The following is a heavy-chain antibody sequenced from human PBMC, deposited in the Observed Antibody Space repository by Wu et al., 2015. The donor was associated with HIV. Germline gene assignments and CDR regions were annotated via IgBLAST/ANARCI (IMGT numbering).Heavy chain of an antibody. CDR1: GGTFSSYA. D-gene: IGHD6-19*01. Sequence: QVQLVQSGAEVKKPGSSVKVSCKASGGTFSSYAISWVRQAPGQGLEWMGGIIPIFGTANYAQKFQGRVTITADESTSTAYMELSSLRSEDTAVYYCARDRIAVGARTGNWFDPWGQGTLVTVSS. V-gene: IGHV1-69*01. J-gene: IGHJ5*02. CDR3: ARDRIAVGARTGNWFDP. CDR2: IIPIFGTA.